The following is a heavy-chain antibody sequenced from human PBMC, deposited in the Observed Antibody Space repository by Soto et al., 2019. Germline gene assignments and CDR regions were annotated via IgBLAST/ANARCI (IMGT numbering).Heavy chain of an antibody. CDR3: ARAWGMTTVFFYYMDV. D-gene: IGHD4-17*01. Sequence: ASVKVSCKASGYTFTSYDINWVRQATGQGLEWMGWMNPNSGNTGYAQKFQGRVTMTRNTSISTAYMELSSLRSEDTAVYYCARAWGMTTVFFYYMDVWGKGTTVTVSS. J-gene: IGHJ6*03. CDR2: MNPNSGNT. V-gene: IGHV1-8*01. CDR1: GYTFTSYD.